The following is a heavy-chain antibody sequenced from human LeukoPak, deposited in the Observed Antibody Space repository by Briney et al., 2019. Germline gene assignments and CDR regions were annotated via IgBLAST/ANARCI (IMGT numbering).Heavy chain of an antibody. V-gene: IGHV3-7*01. J-gene: IGHJ5*02. D-gene: IGHD2-2*01. Sequence: GGSLRLSCAASGFTFSTYWMSWVRQAPGKGLEWVANIKQDGSENYYVDSVKGRFTISRDNAKNSLYLQMNSLRAEDTAMYYCANTRCTGTSSYLPILAWGQGTLVPVSS. CDR3: ANTRCTGTSSYLPILA. CDR2: IKQDGSEN. CDR1: GFTFSTYW.